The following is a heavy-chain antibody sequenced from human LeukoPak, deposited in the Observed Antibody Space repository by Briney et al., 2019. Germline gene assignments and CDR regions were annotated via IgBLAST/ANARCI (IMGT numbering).Heavy chain of an antibody. D-gene: IGHD6-6*01. CDR2: IKQDGTQK. Sequence: GLSLRLSCATSGFTFTNYWMSWVRQAPGKGLQWVANIKQDGTQKYYVDSVKGRFTISRDNSKNSLYLQMDSLRAEDTAVYYCAKVIAARPAWGQGTLVTVSS. J-gene: IGHJ5*02. CDR1: GFTFTNYW. V-gene: IGHV3-7*05. CDR3: AKVIAARPA.